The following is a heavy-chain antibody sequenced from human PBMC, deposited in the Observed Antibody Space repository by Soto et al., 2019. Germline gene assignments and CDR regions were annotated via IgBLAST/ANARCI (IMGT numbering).Heavy chain of an antibody. J-gene: IGHJ5*02. Sequence: SETLSLTCAVYGGSFSGYYWSWIRQPPGKGLEWIGEINHSGSTNYNPSLKSRVTISVDTSKNQFSLKPSSVTAADTAVYYCARGLGQYQLLKNWFDPWGQGTLVTVSS. CDR3: ARGLGQYQLLKNWFDP. CDR2: INHSGST. D-gene: IGHD2-2*01. CDR1: GGSFSGYY. V-gene: IGHV4-34*01.